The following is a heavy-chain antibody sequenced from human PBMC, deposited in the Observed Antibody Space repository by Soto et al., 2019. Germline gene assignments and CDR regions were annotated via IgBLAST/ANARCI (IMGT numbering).Heavy chain of an antibody. Sequence: PGGSLRLSCAASGFTFSSYAMSWVRQAPGKGLEWVSAISGSGGSTYYADSVKGRFTISRDNSKNMLYLQMNSLRAEDTAVYYCAKDDSYCSSTSCRAEYFQHWGQGTLVTVSS. V-gene: IGHV3-23*01. J-gene: IGHJ1*01. D-gene: IGHD2-2*01. CDR3: AKDDSYCSSTSCRAEYFQH. CDR2: ISGSGGST. CDR1: GFTFSSYA.